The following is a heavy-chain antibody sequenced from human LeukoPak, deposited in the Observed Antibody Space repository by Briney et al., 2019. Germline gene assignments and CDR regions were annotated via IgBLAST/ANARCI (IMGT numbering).Heavy chain of an antibody. J-gene: IGHJ3*02. CDR2: IYPGDSDS. CDR1: GNSFASYW. Sequence: GESLKISCKGSGNSFASYWIAWVRQMPGKGLEWMGIIYPGDSDSRYNPSFQGQVTISADKSISTAYLQWSSLKASDTAMYYCASPRYCSSTSCSVAFNIWGQGTMVTVSS. D-gene: IGHD2-2*01. V-gene: IGHV5-51*01. CDR3: ASPRYCSSTSCSVAFNI.